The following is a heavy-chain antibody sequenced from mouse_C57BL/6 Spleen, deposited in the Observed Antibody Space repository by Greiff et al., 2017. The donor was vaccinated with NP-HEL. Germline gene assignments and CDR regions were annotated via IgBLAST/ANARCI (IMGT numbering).Heavy chain of an antibody. Sequence: QVQLQQPGAELVKPGASVKMSCKASGYTFTSYWITWVKQRPGQGLEWIGDIYPGSGSTNYNEKFKSKATLTVDTSSSTAYMQLSSLTSEDSAVYYCASTYYGNYYAMDYWGQGTSVTVSS. V-gene: IGHV1-55*01. CDR2: IYPGSGST. D-gene: IGHD2-10*01. CDR1: GYTFTSYW. CDR3: ASTYYGNYYAMDY. J-gene: IGHJ4*01.